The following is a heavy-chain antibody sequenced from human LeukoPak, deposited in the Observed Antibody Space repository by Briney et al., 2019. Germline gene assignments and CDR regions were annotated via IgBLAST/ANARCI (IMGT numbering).Heavy chain of an antibody. Sequence: GGSLRLSCAASGFTFSSYAMHWVRQAPGKGLEWVAVISYHGSDEYYADSVRGRFTISRDNSKSTLYLQMNSLRAEDTAVYYCARARGASPLMRNDGFDIWGQGTMVTVSS. J-gene: IGHJ3*02. D-gene: IGHD3-10*01. V-gene: IGHV3-30*04. CDR1: GFTFSSYA. CDR3: ARARGASPLMRNDGFDI. CDR2: ISYHGSDE.